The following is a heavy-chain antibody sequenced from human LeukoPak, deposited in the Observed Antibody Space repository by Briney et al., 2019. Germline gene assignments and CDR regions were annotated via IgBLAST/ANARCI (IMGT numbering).Heavy chain of an antibody. J-gene: IGHJ4*02. CDR2: IYTSGST. CDR3: ARAGGSVGWYGTIDS. Sequence: SQTLSLTCTVSGGSISIGRFYWRWIRQPAGKGLEWIGHIYTSGSTSYSPSLQSRVTISVYTSKHQFSLKVTSVTAADTAVYYCARAGGSVGWYGTIDSWGQGTLVTVSS. V-gene: IGHV4-61*09. D-gene: IGHD6-19*01. CDR1: GGSISIGRFY.